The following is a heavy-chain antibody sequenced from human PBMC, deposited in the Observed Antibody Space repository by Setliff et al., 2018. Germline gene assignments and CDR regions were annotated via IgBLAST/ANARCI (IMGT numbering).Heavy chain of an antibody. Sequence: GGSLRLSCSASGFTFSVYALSWVRQAPGKGLEWVATIFGSGANTYYADSVKGRFTISRDNSKNILYLQMNSLRADDTAEYYGTKDSNGEFADYWGQGTLVTVSS. D-gene: IGHD1-1*01. J-gene: IGHJ4*02. CDR3: TKDSNGEFADY. V-gene: IGHV3-23*01. CDR2: IFGSGANT. CDR1: GFTFSVYA.